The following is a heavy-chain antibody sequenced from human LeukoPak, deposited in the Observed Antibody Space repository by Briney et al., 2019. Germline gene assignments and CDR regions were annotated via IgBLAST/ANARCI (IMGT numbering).Heavy chain of an antibody. D-gene: IGHD5-24*01. Sequence: GEPLKIPCKGSRYRFITYWLGWVRQMPGKGLEWMGIIQPADSETRYSPSCQGQVTISADTTISTAYLQWSSLKASDTAVYYCARQDGYNYDYWGQGTLVTVSS. CDR1: RYRFITYW. CDR2: IQPADSET. V-gene: IGHV5-51*01. CDR3: ARQDGYNYDY. J-gene: IGHJ4*02.